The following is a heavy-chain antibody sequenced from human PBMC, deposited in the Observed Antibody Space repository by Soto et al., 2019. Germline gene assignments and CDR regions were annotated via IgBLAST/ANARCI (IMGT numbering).Heavy chain of an antibody. J-gene: IGHJ4*02. V-gene: IGHV3-30*18. D-gene: IGHD5-18*01. CDR2: ISSDGSNK. CDR3: AKDTNEYNYGRADY. Sequence: QEQLVESGGGVVQPGTSLRLSCAASGFTFSRYGMHWVRQAPGKGLEWVAIISSDGSNKYYADSVEGRFTISRENSKNTLYLEMNSLGPEDTAVYYCAKDTNEYNYGRADYWGQGTLVTVSS. CDR1: GFTFSRYG.